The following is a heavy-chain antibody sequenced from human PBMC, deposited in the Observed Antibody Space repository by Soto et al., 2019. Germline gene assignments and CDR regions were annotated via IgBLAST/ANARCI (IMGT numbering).Heavy chain of an antibody. V-gene: IGHV1-69*13. CDR3: ARAGSSGAVFFDY. J-gene: IGHJ4*02. Sequence: SVKVSCKASGRTFSSYAISWVRQAPGQGLEWMGGIIPIFGTANYAQKFQGRVTITADESTSTAYMELSSLRSEDTAVYYCARAGSSGAVFFDYWGQGTLVTVSS. CDR1: GRTFSSYA. CDR2: IIPIFGTA. D-gene: IGHD6-19*01.